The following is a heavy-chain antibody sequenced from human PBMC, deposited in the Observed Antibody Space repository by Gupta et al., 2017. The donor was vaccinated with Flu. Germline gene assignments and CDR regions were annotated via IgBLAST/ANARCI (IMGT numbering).Heavy chain of an antibody. V-gene: IGHV3-9*01. D-gene: IGHD2-2*01. Sequence: EVQLVESGGGLVQPGGSLRRSCAASRLTFYDYAMPWVRQGPGKGLDWVSGISWNSGSIGYADSVKGRFTISRDNAKNSLYLQMNSLRAEDTALYYCAKTVVPAAPYYYGMDVWGQGTTVTVSS. CDR1: RLTFYDYA. CDR2: ISWNSGSI. CDR3: AKTVVPAAPYYYGMDV. J-gene: IGHJ6*02.